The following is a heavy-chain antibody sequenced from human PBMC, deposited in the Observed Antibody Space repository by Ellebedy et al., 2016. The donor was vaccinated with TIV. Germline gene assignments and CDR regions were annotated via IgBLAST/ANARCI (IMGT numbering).Heavy chain of an antibody. CDR2: INQAGST. V-gene: IGHV4-34*01. J-gene: IGHJ4*02. Sequence: MPSETLSLTCAVYGGSFRTCCWSWIRQPPGKGLEWIGQINQAGSTTSNPSLESRITISVDTSNNQSFLNLRSMTAADTGIYYCAPHGGWHFDGWGQGTLVTVSS. CDR3: APHGGWHFDG. D-gene: IGHD6-19*01. CDR1: GGSFRTCC.